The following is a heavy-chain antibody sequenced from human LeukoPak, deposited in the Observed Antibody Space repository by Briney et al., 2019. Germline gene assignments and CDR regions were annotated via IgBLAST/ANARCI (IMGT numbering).Heavy chain of an antibody. CDR1: GGSISSSSYS. J-gene: IGHJ3*02. CDR3: ARHVGYCSGGSCRDDAFDI. D-gene: IGHD2-15*01. V-gene: IGHV4-39*01. Sequence: SETLSLTCTVSGGSISSSSYSWGWIRQPPGKGLEWIGSIYYSGSTYYNPSLKSRVTISVDTSKNQFSLKLSSVTAADTAVYYCARHVGYCSGGSCRDDAFDIWGQGTMVTVSS. CDR2: IYYSGST.